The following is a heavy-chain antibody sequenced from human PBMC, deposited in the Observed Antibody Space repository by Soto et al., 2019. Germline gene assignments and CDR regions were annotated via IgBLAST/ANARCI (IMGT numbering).Heavy chain of an antibody. J-gene: IGHJ6*03. D-gene: IGHD2-15*01. Sequence: GGSLRLSCAASGFTFSSYGMHWVRQAPGKGLEWVAVIWYDGSNKYYADSVKGRFTISRDNSKNTLYLQMNSLRAEDTAVYYCARDYSLRDVVVVAATYYYYYMDVWGKGTTVTVS. CDR1: GFTFSSYG. CDR2: IWYDGSNK. CDR3: ARDYSLRDVVVVAATYYYYYMDV. V-gene: IGHV3-33*01.